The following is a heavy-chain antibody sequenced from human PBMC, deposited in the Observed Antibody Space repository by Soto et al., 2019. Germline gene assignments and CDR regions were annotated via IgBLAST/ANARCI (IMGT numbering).Heavy chain of an antibody. V-gene: IGHV1-3*01. CDR2: INAGNGNT. CDR1: GYTFTSYA. J-gene: IGHJ4*02. D-gene: IGHD4-17*01. CDR3: AREWTPVTYGPLEY. Sequence: ASVKVSCKASGYTFTSYAMHWVRQAPGQSLEWMGGINAGNGNTKYSQKFQGRVTITRDTSASTAYMELSSLRSEDTAVYYCAREWTPVTYGPLEYWGQGTLVTVSS.